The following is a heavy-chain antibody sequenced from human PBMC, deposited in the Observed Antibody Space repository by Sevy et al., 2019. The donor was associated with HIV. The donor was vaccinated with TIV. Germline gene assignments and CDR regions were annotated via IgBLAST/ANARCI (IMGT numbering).Heavy chain of an antibody. V-gene: IGHV3-21*01. CDR1: GFTFSSYS. CDR2: ISSSSSHI. Sequence: GGSLRLSCAASGFTFSSYSMNWVRQAPGKGLEWVSSISSSSSHIYYADSVKGRFTISRDNAKNSLYLQMNSLRAEDTAVYYCARAYTSFSSGWYKDYYGMDVWGQGTTVTVSS. J-gene: IGHJ6*02. CDR3: ARAYTSFSSGWYKDYYGMDV. D-gene: IGHD6-19*01.